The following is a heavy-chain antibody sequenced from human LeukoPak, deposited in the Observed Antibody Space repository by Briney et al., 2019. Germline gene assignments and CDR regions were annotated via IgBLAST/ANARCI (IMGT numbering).Heavy chain of an antibody. CDR3: AKGYYGDIDAFDI. V-gene: IGHV3-23*01. D-gene: IGHD4-17*01. J-gene: IGHJ3*02. CDR2: ISGSGGST. CDR1: GFTFSSYA. Sequence: GGSLRLSCAASGFTFSSYAMSWVRQAPGKGLEWVSAISGSGGSTYYADSVKGRFTVSRDNSKNTLYLQMNSLRAEDTAVYYCAKGYYGDIDAFDIWGQGTMVTVSS.